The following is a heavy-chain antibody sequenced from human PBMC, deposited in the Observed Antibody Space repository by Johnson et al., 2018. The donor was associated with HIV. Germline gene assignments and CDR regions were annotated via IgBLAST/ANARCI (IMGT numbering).Heavy chain of an antibody. CDR1: GFTFDDYG. J-gene: IGHJ3*02. D-gene: IGHD5-12*01. Sequence: VQLVESGGGVVRPGGSLRLSCAASGFTFDDYGMSWVRQAPGKGLEWVANIKQDGSEKYYEDSVKGRVTISRDNAKNSLYLQRNSLRAEDTALYYCARCGYSSYWDAFDIWGQGTMVTVSS. V-gene: IGHV3-7*01. CDR2: IKQDGSEK. CDR3: ARCGYSSYWDAFDI.